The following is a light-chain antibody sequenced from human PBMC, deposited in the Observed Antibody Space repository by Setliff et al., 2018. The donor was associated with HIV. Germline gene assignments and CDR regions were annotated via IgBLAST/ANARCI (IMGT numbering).Light chain of an antibody. CDR2: DVS. CDR3: SSYTGSSTLV. CDR1: SSDVGGYNY. Sequence: QSVLTQPASVSGSPGQSITISCTGTSSDVGGYNYVSWYQQHPGKAPKLMIYDVSDRPSGVSNRFSGSKSGNTASLTISGLQAEDGADYYCSSYTGSSTLVFGGGTQLTVL. J-gene: IGLJ3*02. V-gene: IGLV2-14*03.